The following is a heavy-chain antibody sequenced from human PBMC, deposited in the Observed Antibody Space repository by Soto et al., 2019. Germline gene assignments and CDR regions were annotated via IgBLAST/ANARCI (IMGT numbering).Heavy chain of an antibody. J-gene: IGHJ4*02. CDR3: ARAALWFGGYYFDY. CDR2: IYSGGST. D-gene: IGHD3-10*01. V-gene: IGHV3-66*01. Sequence: EVQLVESGGGLVQPGGSLRLSCAASGFTVSSNYMSWVRQAPGKGLEWVSVIYSGGSTYYADSVKGRFTTPRDNSKNMLDLQMNSLRAEDTGVYYCARAALWFGGYYFDYWGQGTLVTVSS. CDR1: GFTVSSNY.